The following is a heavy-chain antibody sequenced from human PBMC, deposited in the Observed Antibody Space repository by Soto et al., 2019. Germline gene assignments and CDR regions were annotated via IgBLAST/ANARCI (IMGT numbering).Heavy chain of an antibody. CDR3: ARFCGGDCFAGDAFDI. D-gene: IGHD2-21*02. CDR1: GGSISSSY. J-gene: IGHJ3*02. V-gene: IGHV4-59*01. Sequence: SETLSLTCVASGGSISSSYWSWIRQPPGKGLEWIGYIYHSGVSSTYRPSLSSRVTISIDTSKNQFSLNLRSVTAADTAVYYCARFCGGDCFAGDAFDIWGQGITVTVSS. CDR2: IYHSGVSS.